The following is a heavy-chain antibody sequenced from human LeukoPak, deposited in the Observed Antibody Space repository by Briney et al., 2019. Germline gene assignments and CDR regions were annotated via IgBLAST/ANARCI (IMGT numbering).Heavy chain of an antibody. V-gene: IGHV4-59*12. CDR1: GASISSYC. Sequence: SETLSLTCTVSGASISSYCWSWIRQPPGKGLEWIGYIYDRGSTKYNPSLKSRVTMSVDTSKNQFSLKLTSVTAADTAVYYCARDDDGVPGAFDYWGQGTLVTVSS. D-gene: IGHD3-10*01. J-gene: IGHJ4*02. CDR2: IYDRGST. CDR3: ARDDDGVPGAFDY.